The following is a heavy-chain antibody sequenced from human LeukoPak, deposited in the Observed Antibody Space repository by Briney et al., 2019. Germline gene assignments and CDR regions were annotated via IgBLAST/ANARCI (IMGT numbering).Heavy chain of an antibody. V-gene: IGHV3-30-3*01. D-gene: IGHD3-22*01. CDR3: AREDPRYYDSSGYQDY. J-gene: IGHJ4*02. CDR1: GFTFSSYA. Sequence: GGSLRLSCAASGFTFSSYAMHWVRQAPGKGLEWVAVISYDGSNKYYADSVKGRFTISRDNSKNTLYLQMNSLRAEDTAVYYCAREDPRYYDSSGYQDYWGQGTLVTVSS. CDR2: ISYDGSNK.